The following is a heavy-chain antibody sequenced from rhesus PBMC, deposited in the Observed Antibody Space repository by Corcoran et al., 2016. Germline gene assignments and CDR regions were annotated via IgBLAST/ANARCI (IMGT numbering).Heavy chain of an antibody. J-gene: IGHJ1*01. D-gene: IGHD6-25*01. V-gene: IGHV4-147*01. Sequence: QVQLQESGPGLVKPSETLSLTCAVSGYSISSNYWSWIRQPPGKGLEWIGYIYGSSGSTYYNPSLKSRVTISTDTSKNQFSLKLSSVTAADTAVYYGARVSGSWNDEYFEFWGQGALVTVSS. CDR3: ARVSGSWNDEYFEF. CDR1: GYSISSNY. CDR2: IYGSSGST.